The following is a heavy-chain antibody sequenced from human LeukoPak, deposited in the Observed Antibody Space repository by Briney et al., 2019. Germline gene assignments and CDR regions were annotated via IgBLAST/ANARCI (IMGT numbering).Heavy chain of an antibody. Sequence: PSETLSLTCTVSGGSISSYYWSWIRQPPGKGLEWIGYIYNSGSTNYNPSLKSRVTISLDTSKNQFSLKLGSVTAADTAVYYCARYSLYDYVWGSYRQTFAFDYWGQGTLVTVSS. CDR1: GGSISSYY. J-gene: IGHJ4*02. V-gene: IGHV4-59*01. CDR3: ARYSLYDYVWGSYRQTFAFDY. D-gene: IGHD3-16*02. CDR2: IYNSGST.